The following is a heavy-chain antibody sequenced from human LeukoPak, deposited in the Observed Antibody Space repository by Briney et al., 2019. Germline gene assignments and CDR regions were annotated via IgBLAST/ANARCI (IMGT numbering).Heavy chain of an antibody. CDR3: ARVLDYGRFLGWFDP. D-gene: IGHD4-17*01. V-gene: IGHV3-23*01. CDR1: GFTFSTYA. J-gene: IGHJ5*02. Sequence: PGGSLRLSCAASGFTFSTYAMSWVRQAPGKGLEWVSAIGGSGDFTYYAEYVRGRFTISRDNSKNTLYLQMNSLRAEDTAVYYCARVLDYGRFLGWFDPWGQGTLVTVSS. CDR2: IGGSGDFT.